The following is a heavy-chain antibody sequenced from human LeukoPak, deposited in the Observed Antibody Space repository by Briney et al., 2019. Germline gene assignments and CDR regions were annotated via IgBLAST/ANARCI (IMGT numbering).Heavy chain of an antibody. D-gene: IGHD3-22*01. CDR2: IDSSGGST. J-gene: IGHJ4*02. Sequence: GGSLRLSCAASGFTFSSYAMSWVRQAPGKGLEWVSSIDSSGGSTFYPDSVRGRFTISRDNSKNTLHLQMNSLRAEDTAVYYCAKYYDNSGPSYDYWGQGTLVTVSS. V-gene: IGHV3-23*01. CDR3: AKYYDNSGPSYDY. CDR1: GFTFSSYA.